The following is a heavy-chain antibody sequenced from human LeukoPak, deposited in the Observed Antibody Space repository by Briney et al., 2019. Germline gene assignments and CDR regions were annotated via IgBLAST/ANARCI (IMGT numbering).Heavy chain of an antibody. J-gene: IGHJ3*02. D-gene: IGHD3-22*01. CDR3: ARAWYYYDSSGLHDAFDI. CDR2: IKQDGSEK. Sequence: GGSLRLSCAASGFTFSSYWMSWVRQAPGKGLEWVANIKQDGSEKYYVDSVKGRFTISRDNAKNSLYLQMNSLRAEDTAVYYCARAWYYYDSSGLHDAFDIWGQGTMVTVSS. V-gene: IGHV3-7*01. CDR1: GFTFSSYW.